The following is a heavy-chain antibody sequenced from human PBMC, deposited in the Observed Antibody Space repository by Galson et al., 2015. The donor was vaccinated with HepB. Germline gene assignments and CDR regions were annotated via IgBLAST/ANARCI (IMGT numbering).Heavy chain of an antibody. D-gene: IGHD6-13*01. CDR2: IYSGGST. CDR3: ARVEGSSSWSALDY. J-gene: IGHJ4*02. V-gene: IGHV3-53*04. CDR1: GFTVSSNY. Sequence: SLRLSCAASGFTVSSNYMSWVRQAPGKGLEWVSVIYSGGSTYYADSVKGRFTISRHNSKNTLYLQMNSLRAEDTAVYYCARVEGSSSWSALDYWGQGTLVTVSS.